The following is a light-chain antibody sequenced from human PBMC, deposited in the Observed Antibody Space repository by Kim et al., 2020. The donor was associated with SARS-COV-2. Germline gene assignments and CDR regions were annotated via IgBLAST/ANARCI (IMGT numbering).Light chain of an antibody. CDR1: SGSIASNY. Sequence: NFMLTQPHSVSESPGKTVTISCTRSSGSIASNYVQWYQQRPGSAPPTVIYEDNQRPSGVPDRFSGSIDSSSNSASLTISGLKTEDEADYYCQSYDSSNVWVFGGGTQLTVL. J-gene: IGLJ3*02. CDR3: QSYDSSNVWV. CDR2: EDN. V-gene: IGLV6-57*03.